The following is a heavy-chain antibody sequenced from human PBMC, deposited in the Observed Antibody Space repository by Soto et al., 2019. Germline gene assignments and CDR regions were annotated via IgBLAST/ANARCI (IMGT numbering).Heavy chain of an antibody. J-gene: IGHJ6*02. CDR1: GYTFTSSG. CDR3: ARDFPPRNYYYYGMDV. CDR2: ISAYNGNT. Sequence: PSVKVSCKASGYTFTSSGISWVRQAPGQGLEWIGWISAYNGNTNYAQKLRGRVTMTTDTSTSTAYMELRSLRSDDTAVYYCARDFPPRNYYYYGMDVWGQGTTVTV. V-gene: IGHV1-18*01.